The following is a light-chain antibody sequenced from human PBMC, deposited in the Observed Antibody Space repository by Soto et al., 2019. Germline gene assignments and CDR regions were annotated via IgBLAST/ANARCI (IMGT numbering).Light chain of an antibody. CDR1: QDIGNY. CDR3: QQYDNQLAT. CDR2: DVS. V-gene: IGKV1-33*01. J-gene: IGKJ4*01. Sequence: DIQMTQSPSSLSASIGDRVTITCQATQDIGNYLNWYQQKSGKAPKVLIYDVSSLATGVPTRFSGSGFGTDFTLTISSLQPEDFATYYCQQYDNQLATFGGGTKVEI.